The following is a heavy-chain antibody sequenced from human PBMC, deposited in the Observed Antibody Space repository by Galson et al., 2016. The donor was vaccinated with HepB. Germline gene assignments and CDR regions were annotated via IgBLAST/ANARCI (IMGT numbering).Heavy chain of an antibody. J-gene: IGHJ4*02. CDR2: MSPTSGNK. CDR1: GYTFTSFD. V-gene: IGHV1-8*01. D-gene: IGHD6-19*01. CDR3: ARSAVSGSYRGAYFDN. Sequence: SVKVSCKASGYTFTSFDINWVRQAPGQGLEWMGWMSPTSGNKGYARKFKDRVTMTRNTSILTAFLELTSLRSDDTAVYYCARSAVSGSYRGAYFDNWGRGTLVTVSS.